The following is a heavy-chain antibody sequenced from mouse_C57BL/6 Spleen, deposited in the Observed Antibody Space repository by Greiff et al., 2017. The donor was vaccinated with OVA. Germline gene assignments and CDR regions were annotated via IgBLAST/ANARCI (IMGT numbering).Heavy chain of an antibody. J-gene: IGHJ2*01. D-gene: IGHD2-5*01. CDR1: GYTFTDYE. V-gene: IGHV1-15*01. Sequence: QVHVKQSGAELVRPGASVTLSCKASGYTFTDYEMHWVKQTPVHGLEWIGAIDPETGGTAYNQKFKGKAILTADKSSSTAYMELRSLTSEDSAVYYCTRKFYSNYLYYFDYWGQGTTLTVSS. CDR3: TRKFYSNYLYYFDY. CDR2: IDPETGGT.